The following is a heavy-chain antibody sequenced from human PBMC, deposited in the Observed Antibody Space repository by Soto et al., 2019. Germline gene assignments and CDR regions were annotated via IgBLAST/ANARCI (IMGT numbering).Heavy chain of an antibody. D-gene: IGHD2-21*02. Sequence: QVQLVESGGGVVQPGRSLRLSCAASGFTFSSYAMHWVRQAPGKGLEWVAVISYDGSNKYYADSVKGRFTISRDNSKNKLYLQMNRLRAEDTAVYYCASGGNPYCGGDCYHSYWYFDLWGRGTLVTVSS. J-gene: IGHJ2*01. CDR2: ISYDGSNK. CDR1: GFTFSSYA. V-gene: IGHV3-30-3*01. CDR3: ASGGNPYCGGDCYHSYWYFDL.